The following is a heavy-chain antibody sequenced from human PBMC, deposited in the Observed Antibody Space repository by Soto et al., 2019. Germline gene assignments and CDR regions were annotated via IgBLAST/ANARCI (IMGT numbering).Heavy chain of an antibody. CDR1: GFTFGDYA. D-gene: IGHD1-1*01. Sequence: PGGSLRLSCTASGFTFGDYAMSWFRQAPGKGLEWVGFIRSKAYGGTTEYAASVKGRFTISRDDSKSIAYLQMNSLKTEDTAVYYCTRVVPTGTTQYYYYGMDVSGQGTTVTVSS. CDR3: TRVVPTGTTQYYYYGMDV. J-gene: IGHJ6*02. CDR2: IRSKAYGGTT. V-gene: IGHV3-49*03.